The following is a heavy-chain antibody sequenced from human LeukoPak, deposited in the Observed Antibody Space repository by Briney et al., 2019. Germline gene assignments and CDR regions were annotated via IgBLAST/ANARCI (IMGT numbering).Heavy chain of an antibody. CDR1: GYTFTSYG. V-gene: IGHV1-18*01. Sequence: ASVTVSCKASGYTFTSYGISWVRQAPGQGLEWMGWISAYNGNTNYAQELQGRVTITTETSTSTAYMELRSLRSDDTAVYYCARDIRDTMIAVVAIFDYWGQGTLVTVSS. CDR2: ISAYNGNT. J-gene: IGHJ4*02. CDR3: ARDIRDTMIAVVAIFDY. D-gene: IGHD3-22*01.